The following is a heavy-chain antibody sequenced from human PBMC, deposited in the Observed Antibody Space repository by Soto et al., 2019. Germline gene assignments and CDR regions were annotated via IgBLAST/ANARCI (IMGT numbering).Heavy chain of an antibody. V-gene: IGHV3-48*03. J-gene: IGHJ6*02. CDR1: GFTVSSYE. CDR2: ISSSGSTI. Sequence: GGSLKLASAASGFTVSSYEMNWVRQAPGKGLEWVSYISSSGSTIYYADSVKGRFTISRDNAKNSLYLQMNSLRAEDTAVYYCARRSFYYYGSVLSYGMDVWGQGTTVTVSS. D-gene: IGHD3-10*01. CDR3: ARRSFYYYGSVLSYGMDV.